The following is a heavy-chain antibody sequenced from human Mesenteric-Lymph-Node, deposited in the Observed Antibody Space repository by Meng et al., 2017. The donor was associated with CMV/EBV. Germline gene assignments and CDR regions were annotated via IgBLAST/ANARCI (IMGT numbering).Heavy chain of an antibody. CDR1: GDIFKSYA. Sequence: KGPGDIFKSYAISWVRQAPGQGLEWMGGIIPILGIANYAQKFQGRVTISADKFTTTAYMELSSLRSEDTAVYYCARGRGSGYYFDYWGQGTLVTVSS. J-gene: IGHJ4*02. CDR3: ARGRGSGYYFDY. D-gene: IGHD3-10*01. V-gene: IGHV1-69*10. CDR2: IIPILGIA.